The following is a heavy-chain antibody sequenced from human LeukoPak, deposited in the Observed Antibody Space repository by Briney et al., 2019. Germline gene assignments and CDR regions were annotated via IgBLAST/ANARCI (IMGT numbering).Heavy chain of an antibody. V-gene: IGHV3-23*01. CDR1: GFTFSSYP. D-gene: IGHD3-3*01. J-gene: IGHJ4*02. CDR3: AKALLEWLPNFDY. Sequence: SGGSLRLSCAASGFTFSSYPMSWVRQAPGKGLEWVSAISGSGGSTYYADSVKGRFTISRDNSKNTLYLQMNSLRAEDTAVYYCAKALLEWLPNFDYWGQGTLVTVSS. CDR2: ISGSGGST.